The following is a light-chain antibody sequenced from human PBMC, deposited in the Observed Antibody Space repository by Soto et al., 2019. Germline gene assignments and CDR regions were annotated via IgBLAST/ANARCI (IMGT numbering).Light chain of an antibody. Sequence: EIMLTQAPGTLSLSPGDRATLSCRASQSVSGSYLAWYQQKPGQAPRLLIYDASSRATGIPDRFSGSGSGTDFTLTISSLQSEDFALYYCQQYNNWPRTFGQGTKVDI. CDR1: QSVSGSY. J-gene: IGKJ1*01. CDR2: DAS. CDR3: QQYNNWPRT. V-gene: IGKV3-20*01.